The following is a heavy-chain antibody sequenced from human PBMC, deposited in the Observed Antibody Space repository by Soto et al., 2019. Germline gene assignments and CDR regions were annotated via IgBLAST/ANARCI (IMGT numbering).Heavy chain of an antibody. V-gene: IGHV3-30-3*01. J-gene: IGHJ2*01. CDR3: ARDPLWGTAMVLWYLDL. Sequence: GGSLRLSCAASGFTFSSYAMHWVRQAPGKGLEWVAVISYDGSNKYYADSVKGRFTISRDNSKNTLYLQMNSLRAEDTAVYYCARDPLWGTAMVLWYLDLWGRGTLVTVS. CDR1: GFTFSSYA. D-gene: IGHD5-18*01. CDR2: ISYDGSNK.